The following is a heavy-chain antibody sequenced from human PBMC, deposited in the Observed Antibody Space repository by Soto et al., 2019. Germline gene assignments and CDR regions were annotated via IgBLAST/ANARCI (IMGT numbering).Heavy chain of an antibody. D-gene: IGHD2-2*01. J-gene: IGHJ4*02. CDR3: ANVVG. CDR1: GFARLSFA. Sequence: EVHLLESGGDLVQPGGSLRLSCAGSGFARLSFAMNWVRQAPGKGLEWVAASSGTGANAYYTDSVRGRFTVSRDNSKNMVFLEMNSLRVEDTAVYYCANVVGWGQGTLVTVSS. V-gene: IGHV3-23*01. CDR2: SSGTGANA.